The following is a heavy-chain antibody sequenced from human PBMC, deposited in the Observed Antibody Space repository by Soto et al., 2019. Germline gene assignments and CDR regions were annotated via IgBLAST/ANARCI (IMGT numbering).Heavy chain of an antibody. CDR1: GFTFSSYA. J-gene: IGHJ4*02. CDR2: ISGSGGST. V-gene: IGHV3-23*01. CDR3: AKDPYLRDIVVVVAATLFDY. D-gene: IGHD2-15*01. Sequence: GGSLRLSCAASGFTFSSYAMSWVRQAPGKGLEWVSAISGSGGSTYYADSVKGRFTISRDNSKNTLYLKMNSLRAEDTAVYYCAKDPYLRDIVVVVAATLFDYWGQGTLVTVSS.